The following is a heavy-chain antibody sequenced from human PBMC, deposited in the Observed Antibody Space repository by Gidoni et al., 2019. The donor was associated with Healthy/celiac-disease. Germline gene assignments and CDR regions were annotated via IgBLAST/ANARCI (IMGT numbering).Heavy chain of an antibody. Sequence: EVQMVESGGGLVQPGGSLRLSCAASGFTFSSYSMNWFRQAPGKGLEWVSYISSSSSSIYYADSVKGRFTISRDNAKNSLYLQMNSLRDEYTAVYYCARGRSYYDFWSGYTDAFDIWGQGTMVTVSS. CDR1: GFTFSSYS. CDR2: ISSSSSSI. CDR3: ARGRSYYDFWSGYTDAFDI. D-gene: IGHD3-3*01. V-gene: IGHV3-48*02. J-gene: IGHJ3*02.